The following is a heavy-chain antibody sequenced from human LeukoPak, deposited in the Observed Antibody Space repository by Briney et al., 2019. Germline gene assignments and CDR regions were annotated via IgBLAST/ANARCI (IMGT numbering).Heavy chain of an antibody. CDR2: IYHSGST. Sequence: PSETLSLTCTVSGDSISSYYWSWIRQPPGKGLEWIGYIYHSGSTYYNPSLKSRVTISVDRSKNQFSLKLSSVTAADTAVYYCATHYCSGGSCYPYYFDYWGQGTLVTVSS. V-gene: IGHV4-59*12. CDR1: GDSISSYY. J-gene: IGHJ4*02. CDR3: ATHYCSGGSCYPYYFDY. D-gene: IGHD2-15*01.